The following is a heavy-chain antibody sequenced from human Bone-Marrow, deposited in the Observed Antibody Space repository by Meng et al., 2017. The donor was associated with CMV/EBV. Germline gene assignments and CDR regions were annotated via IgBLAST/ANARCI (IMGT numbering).Heavy chain of an antibody. CDR1: GYSFSSYG. CDR2: GSVYNGNT. D-gene: IGHD2-2*01. J-gene: IGHJ4*02. V-gene: IGHV1-18*01. Sequence: ASVKVSCKASGYSFSSYGISWVRQAPGQGLEWIGWGSVYNGNTHYAQKLQDRVTLTTDTSTRTAFMELRSLGSDDTAMYYCARDSPRVEVPGGPDYWGQGTLVTVSS. CDR3: ARDSPRVEVPGGPDY.